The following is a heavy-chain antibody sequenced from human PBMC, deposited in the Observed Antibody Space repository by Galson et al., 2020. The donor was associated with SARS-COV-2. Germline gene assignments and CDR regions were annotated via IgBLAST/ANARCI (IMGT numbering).Heavy chain of an antibody. Sequence: SVKVSCKASGGTFNTYSISWLRQAPGQGLEWMGGIVPLFGTANYAQDFQSRLTITADESTATAYLELSSLRSEDTAVYFCARDPDISMALHYDFEMDVWGQGTTVIVSS. D-gene: IGHD5-18*01. V-gene: IGHV1-69*13. CDR3: ARDPDISMALHYDFEMDV. J-gene: IGHJ6*02. CDR2: IVPLFGTA. CDR1: GGTFNTYS.